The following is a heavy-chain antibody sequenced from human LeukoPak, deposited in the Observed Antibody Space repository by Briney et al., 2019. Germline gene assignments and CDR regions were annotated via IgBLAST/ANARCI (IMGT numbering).Heavy chain of an antibody. Sequence: PGGTLRLSCAASGFTFSDHYMSWIRQAPGKGLECLSYISAGSSFTKYADSVKGRFTISRDNSKNSLYLQMNSLTAEDTAVYYCARGHISATGRFDYWGQGTLVTVSS. CDR3: ARGHISATGRFDY. CDR2: ISAGSSFT. D-gene: IGHD6-13*01. J-gene: IGHJ4*02. CDR1: GFTFSDHY. V-gene: IGHV3-11*06.